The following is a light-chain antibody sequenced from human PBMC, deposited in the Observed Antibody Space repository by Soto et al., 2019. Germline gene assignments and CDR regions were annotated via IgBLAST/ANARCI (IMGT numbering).Light chain of an antibody. CDR2: GAS. CDR3: QQYDTSYT. J-gene: IGKJ2*01. Sequence: EIVLTQSPGTLSLSPGERATLSCRASQSVSSSYLAWYQQKPGQAPRLLIYGASSRATGIPDRFGGSGSGTDFTLTISRLEPEDFAVYYCQQYDTSYTFGQGTKVDIK. CDR1: QSVSSSY. V-gene: IGKV3-20*01.